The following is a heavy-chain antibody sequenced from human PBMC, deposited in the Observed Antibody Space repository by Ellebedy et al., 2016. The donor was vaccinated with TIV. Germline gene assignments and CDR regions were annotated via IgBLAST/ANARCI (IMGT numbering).Heavy chain of an antibody. CDR2: FYYSGST. CDR3: ARGSGWYDPFDL. Sequence: MPSETLSLTCTVSGGSISSGGNYWIWLRQHPGKGLEWIGFFYYSGSTYNNPSLSSRVTMSVDTSKNQFSLNLTSVTAADTAMYYCARGSGWYDPFDLWGQGTLVTVSS. CDR1: GGSISSGGNY. J-gene: IGHJ4*02. V-gene: IGHV4-31*03. D-gene: IGHD6-19*01.